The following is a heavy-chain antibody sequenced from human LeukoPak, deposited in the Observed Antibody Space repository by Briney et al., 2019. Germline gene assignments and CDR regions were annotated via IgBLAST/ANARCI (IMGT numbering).Heavy chain of an antibody. CDR2: IWYDGSNK. D-gene: IGHD2-21*02. Sequence: GSLRLSCAASGFTFSSYGMHWVRQAPGKGLEWVAVIWYDGSNKYYADSVKGRFTISRDNSKNTLYLQMNSLRAEDTAVYYCATRGIVVVTATQHWGQGTLVTVSS. J-gene: IGHJ1*01. CDR3: ATRGIVVVTATQH. CDR1: GFTFSSYG. V-gene: IGHV3-33*01.